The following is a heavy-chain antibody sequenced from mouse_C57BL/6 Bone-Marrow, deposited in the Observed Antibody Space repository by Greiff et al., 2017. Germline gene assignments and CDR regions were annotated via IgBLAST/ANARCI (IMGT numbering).Heavy chain of an antibody. Sequence: QVQLQQPGAELVMPGASVKLSCKASGYTFTSYWMHWVKQRPGQGLEWIGEIDPSDSYTHYNQKFKGKSTLTVDKSSSTAYMQLSSLTSEDSAVYYCARIGSSYYFDYWGKGTTLTVSS. D-gene: IGHD1-1*01. CDR3: ARIGSSYYFDY. J-gene: IGHJ2*01. CDR1: GYTFTSYW. CDR2: IDPSDSYT. V-gene: IGHV1-69*01.